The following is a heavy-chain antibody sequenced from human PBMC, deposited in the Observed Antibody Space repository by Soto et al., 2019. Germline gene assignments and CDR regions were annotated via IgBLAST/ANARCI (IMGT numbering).Heavy chain of an antibody. J-gene: IGHJ5*02. CDR3: ARERETNWFDP. V-gene: IGHV4-38-2*02. CDR1: GYYISSGYY. Sequence: SETLSLTCAVSGYYISSGYYWGWIRQPPGKGLEWIGSIYHSGSTYYNPSLKSRVTISVDTSKNQFSLTLSSVTAADTAVYYCARERETNWFDPWGQGTLVTVS. D-gene: IGHD1-26*01. CDR2: IYHSGST.